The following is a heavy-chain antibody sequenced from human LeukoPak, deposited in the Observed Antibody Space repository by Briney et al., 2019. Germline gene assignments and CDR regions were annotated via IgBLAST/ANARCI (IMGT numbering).Heavy chain of an antibody. V-gene: IGHV3-20*04. Sequence: GGSLRLSCAASGFTFDDYGMSWVRQAPGKGLEWVSGINWNGGSTGYADSVKGRFTISRDNAKNSLYLQMNSLRAEDTAVYYCARDIVDSSSWYYFDYWGQGTLVTVSS. J-gene: IGHJ4*02. D-gene: IGHD6-13*01. CDR2: INWNGGST. CDR1: GFTFDDYG. CDR3: ARDIVDSSSWYYFDY.